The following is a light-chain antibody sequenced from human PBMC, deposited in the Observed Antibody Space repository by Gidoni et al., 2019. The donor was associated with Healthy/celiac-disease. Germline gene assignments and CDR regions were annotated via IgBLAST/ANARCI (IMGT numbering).Light chain of an antibody. V-gene: IGLV2-23*01. J-gene: IGLJ2*01. CDR1: SSDVGSYNL. CDR3: CSYAGSSTVV. CDR2: EGS. Sequence: ALTQPASVSGSPGQSINISCTGTSSDVGSYNLVSWYQQLPGKAPKLMIYEGSKRPSGVSNLFSGSKSGNTASLTSAGLQAEDEADYYCCSYAGSSTVVFGGGTKLTVL.